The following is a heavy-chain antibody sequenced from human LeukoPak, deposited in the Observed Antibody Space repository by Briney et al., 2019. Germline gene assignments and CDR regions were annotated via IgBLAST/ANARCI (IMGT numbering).Heavy chain of an antibody. Sequence: GGSLRLSCAASGFTFSSYGMSWVRQAPGKGLEWVSTISASGRSTSYADSVKGRFTISRDNAKNSVYLQMNSLRAEDTAVYYCARLSEMLRGPEVIYYFEHWGQGTLVTVSS. CDR3: ARLSEMLRGPEVIYYFEH. J-gene: IGHJ4*02. CDR1: GFTFSSYG. V-gene: IGHV3-23*01. D-gene: IGHD3-10*01. CDR2: ISASGRST.